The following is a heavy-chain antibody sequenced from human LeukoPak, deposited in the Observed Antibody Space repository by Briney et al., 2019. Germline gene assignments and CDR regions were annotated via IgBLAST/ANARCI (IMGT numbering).Heavy chain of an antibody. V-gene: IGHV3-21*01. CDR2: ISSSSTYI. CDR3: ARLLGGYYFDY. CDR1: GFTFTTYT. J-gene: IGHJ4*02. D-gene: IGHD1-26*01. Sequence: GGSLRLSCAASGFTFTTYTMNWVRQAPGKGLEWVSSISSSSTYIYYADSVKGRFTISRDNAKNSLYLQMNSLRAEDTAVYYCARLLGGYYFDYWGQGTLVTVSS.